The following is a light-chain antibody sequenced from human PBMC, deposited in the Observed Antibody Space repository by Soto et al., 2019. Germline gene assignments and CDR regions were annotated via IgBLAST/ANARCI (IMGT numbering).Light chain of an antibody. CDR1: QNVGNY. CDR3: QQRADWHIT. Sequence: EIVLTQSPDTLSLFPGERATLSCRASQNVGNYLAWYQEKPGQAPRLLISDSSNRATGIPARFSGSGSGTDFTLTISGLEPDDFALYFCQQRADWHITFGPGTKVDIK. J-gene: IGKJ3*01. CDR2: DSS. V-gene: IGKV3-11*01.